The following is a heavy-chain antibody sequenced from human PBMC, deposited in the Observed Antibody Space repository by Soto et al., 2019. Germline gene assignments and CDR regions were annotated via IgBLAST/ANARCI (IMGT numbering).Heavy chain of an antibody. V-gene: IGHV4-39*01. CDR2: VHYSGST. CDR1: GGSISSGDYY. CDR3: ARQHYYDSSGYYTWN. D-gene: IGHD3-22*01. Sequence: SETLSLTCTVSGGSISSGDYYWGWIRQPPGKGLEWIATVHYSGSTYYTPSLKNRVTISADTSKNQFSLRLNSVTAADTAVYYCARQHYYDSSGYYTWNWGQGTLVTVSS. J-gene: IGHJ4*02.